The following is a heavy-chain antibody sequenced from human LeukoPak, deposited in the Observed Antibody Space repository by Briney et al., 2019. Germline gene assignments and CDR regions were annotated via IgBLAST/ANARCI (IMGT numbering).Heavy chain of an antibody. J-gene: IGHJ4*02. Sequence: PGGSLRLSCAASGFSFSSYAMNWVRQAPGKGLEWVSSISSSSSYIYYADSVKGRFTISRDNAKNSLYLQMNSLRAEDTAVYYCARIHYYDSSGTFDYWGQGTLVTVSS. CDR1: GFSFSSYA. D-gene: IGHD3-22*01. CDR2: ISSSSSYI. CDR3: ARIHYYDSSGTFDY. V-gene: IGHV3-21*01.